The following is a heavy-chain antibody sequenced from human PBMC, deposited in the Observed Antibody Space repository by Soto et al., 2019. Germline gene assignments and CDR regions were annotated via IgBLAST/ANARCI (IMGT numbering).Heavy chain of an antibody. Sequence: PSETLSLTCTVSGGSISTFYWSWIRQFPGKGLEWIGYIYYSATTNYNPSLKSRITISLDTPKNQFSLNLTSVTAADTAFSYCARYFCSRLYTSVYDSRECVFHLWGHGALVTVYS. J-gene: IGHJ4*03. CDR2: IYYSATT. CDR1: GGSISTFY. CDR3: ARYFCSRLYTSVYDSRECVFHL. V-gene: IGHV4-59*01. D-gene: IGHD5-12*01.